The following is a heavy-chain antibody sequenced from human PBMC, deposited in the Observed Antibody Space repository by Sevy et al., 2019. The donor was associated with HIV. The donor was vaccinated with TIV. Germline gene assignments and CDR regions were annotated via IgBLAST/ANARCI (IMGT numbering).Heavy chain of an antibody. CDR3: AKDFLSPNYYGTQFDF. CDR1: GFTFNSYA. D-gene: IGHD3-10*01. V-gene: IGHV3-23*01. J-gene: IGHJ4*02. Sequence: GGSLRLSCATSGFTFNSYAMSWVRQAPGKGLEWVSTISTGGGFTYYADSVKGRFSISRDNSNNTRFLQMNSLRADDTAMYYCAKDFLSPNYYGTQFDFWGQGTVVTVSS. CDR2: ISTGGGFT.